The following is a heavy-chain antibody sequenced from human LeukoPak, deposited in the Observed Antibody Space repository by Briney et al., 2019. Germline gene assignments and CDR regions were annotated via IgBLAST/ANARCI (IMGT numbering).Heavy chain of an antibody. CDR3: ARDRVVTFYMDV. CDR1: GYTFTGYF. Sequence: WASVKVSCKASGYTFTGYFIHWVRQAPGQGLEWMGWINPNNGGTKYAQKFQDRVTMTRDTSISTAYMELSRLRSDDTAVYYCARDRVVTFYMDVWGKGTTVTVSS. D-gene: IGHD3-22*01. J-gene: IGHJ6*03. V-gene: IGHV1-2*02. CDR2: INPNNGGT.